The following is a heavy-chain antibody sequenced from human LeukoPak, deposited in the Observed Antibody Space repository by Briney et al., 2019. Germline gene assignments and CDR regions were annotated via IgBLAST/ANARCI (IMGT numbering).Heavy chain of an antibody. CDR1: GFTFSSYA. D-gene: IGHD3-22*01. CDR2: IWYDGSNK. J-gene: IGHJ4*02. CDR3: TTDLVPSYYYDSSGYYYGDY. Sequence: PGGSLRLSCAASGFTFSSYAMHWVRQAPGKGLEWVAVIWYDGSNKYYADSVKGRFTISRDNSKNTLYLQMNSLKTEDTAVYYCTTDLVPSYYYDSSGYYYGDYWGQGTLVTVSS. V-gene: IGHV3-33*01.